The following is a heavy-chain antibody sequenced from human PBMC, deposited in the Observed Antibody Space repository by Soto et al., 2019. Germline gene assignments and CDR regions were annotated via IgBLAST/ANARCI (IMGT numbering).Heavy chain of an antibody. D-gene: IGHD6-13*01. CDR1: GFTFSSYG. J-gene: IGHJ6*02. V-gene: IGHV3-30*18. CDR3: AKDSVSSSWYSGLYYYYGMDV. CDR2: ISYDGSNK. Sequence: PGGSLRLSCAASGFTFSSYGMHWVRQAPGKGLEWVAVISYDGSNKYYADSVKGRFTISRDNSKNTLYLQMNSLRAEDTAVYYCAKDSVSSSWYSGLYYYYGMDVWGQGTTVTVSS.